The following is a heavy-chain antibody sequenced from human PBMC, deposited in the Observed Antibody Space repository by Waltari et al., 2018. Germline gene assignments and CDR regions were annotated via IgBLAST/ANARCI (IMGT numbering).Heavy chain of an antibody. CDR1: GGSISSYY. J-gene: IGHJ3*02. V-gene: IGHV4-59*01. Sequence: QVQLQESGPGLVKPSEPLSLTCTVSGGSISSYYWSWIRQPPGKGLEWIGYIYYSGSTNYNPSLKSRVTISVDTSKNQFSLKLSSVTAADTAVYYCARDLTGTADAFDIWGQGTMVTVSS. CDR3: ARDLTGTADAFDI. CDR2: IYYSGST. D-gene: IGHD1-7*01.